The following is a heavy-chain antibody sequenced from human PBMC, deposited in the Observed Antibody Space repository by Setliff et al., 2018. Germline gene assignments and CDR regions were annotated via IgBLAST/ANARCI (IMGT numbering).Heavy chain of an antibody. V-gene: IGHV3-11*04. D-gene: IGHD3-3*01. CDR1: GFTFSDYY. J-gene: IGHJ1*01. Sequence: PGGSLRLSCAASGFTFSDYYMSWIRQAPGKGLEWVSYISIGGNTIYYADSVKGRFTISRDNAKNSLYLQMNSLRAEDTAMYHCARGTFSDFWSCWPHSLISFFPHWGQGTLVTVSS. CDR3: ARGTFSDFWSCWPHSLISFFPH. CDR2: ISIGGNTI.